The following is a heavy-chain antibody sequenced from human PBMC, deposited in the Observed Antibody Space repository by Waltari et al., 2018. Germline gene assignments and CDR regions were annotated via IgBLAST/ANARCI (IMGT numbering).Heavy chain of an antibody. D-gene: IGHD2-2*01. V-gene: IGHV4-59*01. CDR1: GGSISSYY. J-gene: IGHJ5*02. CDR3: VIVRSTSWDWFDP. CDR2: IYYSGST. Sequence: QVQLQESGPGLVKPSEALSLTCTVSGGSISSYYWSWIRQPPGKGLEWIGYIYYSGSTNYNPSLKSRVTISVDTSKNQFSLKLSSVTAADTAVYYCVIVRSTSWDWFDPWGQGTLVTVSS.